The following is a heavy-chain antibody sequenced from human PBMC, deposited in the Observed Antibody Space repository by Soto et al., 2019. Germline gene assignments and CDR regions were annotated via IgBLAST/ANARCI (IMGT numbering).Heavy chain of an antibody. D-gene: IGHD2-2*01. V-gene: IGHV4-59*08. CDR1: GWSIQSYY. CDR2: FYYSGGT. J-gene: IGHJ4*02. CDR3: ASVYVWNCISTNCPVEY. Sequence: SGTLFLPCPFSGWSIQSYYWGWVREPPGEGLEWIGYFYYSGGTHYNPSLKSRVTISVDPSMNQFSLELSSVTAADTAVYYCASVYVWNCISTNCPVEYWGQGTLVTVSS.